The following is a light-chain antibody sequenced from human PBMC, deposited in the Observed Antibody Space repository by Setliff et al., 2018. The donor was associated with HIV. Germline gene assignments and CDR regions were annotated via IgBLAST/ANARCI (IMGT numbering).Light chain of an antibody. CDR1: SSDIGVYKY. Sequence: ALTQPASVSGSPGQSITISCTGTSSDIGVYKYVSWYQQHPGKAPKLIIYDVTNRPSGVSNRFSGSKSGNTASLTISGLQAEDEADYYCSSYTSSITLYVFGTGTKVTVL. J-gene: IGLJ1*01. V-gene: IGLV2-14*03. CDR2: DVT. CDR3: SSYTSSITLYV.